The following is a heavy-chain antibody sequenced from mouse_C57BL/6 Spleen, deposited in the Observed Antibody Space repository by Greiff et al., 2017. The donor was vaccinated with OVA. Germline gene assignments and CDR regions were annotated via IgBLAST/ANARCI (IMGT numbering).Heavy chain of an antibody. D-gene: IGHD4-1*01. V-gene: IGHV1-26*01. CDR1: GYTFTDYY. CDR2: INPNNGGT. CDR3: ARWEDYFDY. J-gene: IGHJ2*01. Sequence: EVQLQQSGPELVKPGASVKISCKASGYTFTDYYMNWVKQSHGKSLEWIGDINPNNGGTSYNQKFKGKATLTADKSSSTAYMQLSSLTYEDSAVYYCARWEDYFDYWGQGTTLTVSS.